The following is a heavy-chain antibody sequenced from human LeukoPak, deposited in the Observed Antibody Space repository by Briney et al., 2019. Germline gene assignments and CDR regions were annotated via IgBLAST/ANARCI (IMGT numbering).Heavy chain of an antibody. CDR2: IYTSGST. Sequence: SETLSLTCTVSGGSISSGSYYWSWIRQPAGKGLEWIGRIYTSGSTNYNPSLKSRVTISVDTSKNQFSLKLSSVTAADTAVYYCARVLPRAFDIWGQGTMVTVSS. CDR1: GGSISSGSYY. V-gene: IGHV4-61*02. D-gene: IGHD2-15*01. CDR3: ARVLPRAFDI. J-gene: IGHJ3*02.